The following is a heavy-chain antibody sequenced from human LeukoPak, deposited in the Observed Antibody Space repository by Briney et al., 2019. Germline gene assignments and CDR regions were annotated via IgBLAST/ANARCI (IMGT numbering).Heavy chain of an antibody. CDR1: GFTFSSYG. V-gene: IGHV3-30*18. Sequence: PGGSLRLSCAASGFTFSSYGMRWVRQAPGKGLEWVAVISYDGSNKYYADSVKGRFTISRDNSKNTLYLQMNSLRAEDTAVYYCAKAVNFDWLSPTDYWGQGTLVTVSS. CDR3: AKAVNFDWLSPTDY. CDR2: ISYDGSNK. D-gene: IGHD3-9*01. J-gene: IGHJ4*02.